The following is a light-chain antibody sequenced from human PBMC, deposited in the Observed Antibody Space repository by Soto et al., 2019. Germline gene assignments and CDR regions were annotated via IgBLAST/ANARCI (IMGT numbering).Light chain of an antibody. CDR3: QHYNSWPLT. Sequence: ETVMTQSPASLSVSPGERATLSCRARHSVSNNLAWYQQKPGQAPRLLIYHASTRAPGIPARFSGSGSGTELTLTISSVQSEDSAVYYCQHYNSWPLTFGGGTKVEIK. CDR2: HAS. CDR1: HSVSNN. J-gene: IGKJ4*01. V-gene: IGKV3-15*01.